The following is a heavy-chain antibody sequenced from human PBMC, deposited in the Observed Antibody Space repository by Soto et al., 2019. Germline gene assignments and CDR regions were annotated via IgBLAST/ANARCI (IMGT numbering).Heavy chain of an antibody. CDR2: IYYSGST. D-gene: IGHD3-10*01. Sequence: QLQLQESGPGLVKPSETLSLTCTVSGGSISSSSYYWGWIRQPPGKGLGWIGSIYYSGSTYYNPSLKSRVTISVDTSKNQFSLKLSSVTAADTAVYYCARQRGSYYFDYWGQGTLVTVSS. J-gene: IGHJ4*02. CDR3: ARQRGSYYFDY. CDR1: GGSISSSSYY. V-gene: IGHV4-39*01.